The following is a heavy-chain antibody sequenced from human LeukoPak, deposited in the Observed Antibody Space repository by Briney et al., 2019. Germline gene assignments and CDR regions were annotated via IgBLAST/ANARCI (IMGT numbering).Heavy chain of an antibody. D-gene: IGHD3-22*01. J-gene: IGHJ5*02. Sequence: SVKVSCKASGGTFSSYAISWVRQAPGQGLEWMGGIIPIIGTANYAQKFQGRVTITADESTSTAYMELSSLRSEDTAVYYCARGDYDSSGFNNWFDPWGQGTLVTVSS. CDR3: ARGDYDSSGFNNWFDP. CDR2: IIPIIGTA. V-gene: IGHV1-69*01. CDR1: GGTFSSYA.